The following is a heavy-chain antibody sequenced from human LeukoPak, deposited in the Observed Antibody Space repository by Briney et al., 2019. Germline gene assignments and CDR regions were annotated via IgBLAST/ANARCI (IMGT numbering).Heavy chain of an antibody. D-gene: IGHD3-22*01. CDR2: IYYSGST. CDR3: AREIQSSGYPPGVHPLVQH. J-gene: IGHJ1*01. CDR1: GGSISSYY. V-gene: IGHV4-30-4*01. Sequence: SETLSLTCTVSGGSISSYYWSWIRQPPGKGLEWIGYIYYSGSTYYNPSLKSRVTISVDTSKNQFSLKLSSVTAADTAVYYCAREIQSSGYPPGVHPLVQHWGQGTLVTVSS.